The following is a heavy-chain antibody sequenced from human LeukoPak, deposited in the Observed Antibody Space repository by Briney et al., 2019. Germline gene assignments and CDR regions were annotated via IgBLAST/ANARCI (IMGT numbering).Heavy chain of an antibody. V-gene: IGHV3-30-3*01. CDR3: ARLGRFLEWVRWPMDAFDI. Sequence: PGGSLRLSCAASGFTFSSYAMHWVRQAPGKGLECVAAISCDGSNKYYADSVKGRFTISKDNSKNTLYLQMNSLRAEDTAVYYCARLGRFLEWVRWPMDAFDIWGQGTMVTVSS. CDR1: GFTFSSYA. J-gene: IGHJ3*02. D-gene: IGHD3-3*01. CDR2: ISCDGSNK.